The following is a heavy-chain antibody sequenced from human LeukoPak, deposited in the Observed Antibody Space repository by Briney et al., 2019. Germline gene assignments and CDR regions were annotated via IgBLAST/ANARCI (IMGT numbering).Heavy chain of an antibody. J-gene: IGHJ4*02. D-gene: IGHD2-8*01. CDR1: GFTFSSYA. V-gene: IGHV3-23*01. CDR2: ISGSGGST. CDR3: ANVRMVYAMPDY. Sequence: GGSLRLSCAASGFTFSSYAMSWVRQAPGKGLEWVSTISGSGGSTYYADSVEGRFTISRDNSKNTLYLQMNSLRAEDTAIYYCANVRMVYAMPDYWGQGTLVTVSS.